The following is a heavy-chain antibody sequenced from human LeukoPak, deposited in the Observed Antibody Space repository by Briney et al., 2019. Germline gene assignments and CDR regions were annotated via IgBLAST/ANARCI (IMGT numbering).Heavy chain of an antibody. CDR2: IYYSGST. V-gene: IGHV4-59*01. J-gene: IGHJ6*02. Sequence: SETLSLTCTVSGGSISSYYWSWIRQPPGKGLEWIGYIYYSGSTNYNPSLKSRVTMSVDTSKNQFSLKLSSVTAADTAVYYCARDGLYYYYGMDVWGQGTTVTVSS. CDR1: GGSISSYY. CDR3: ARDGLYYYYGMDV.